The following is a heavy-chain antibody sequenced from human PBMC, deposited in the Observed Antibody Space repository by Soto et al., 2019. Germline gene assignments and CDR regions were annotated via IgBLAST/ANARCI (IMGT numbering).Heavy chain of an antibody. V-gene: IGHV1-18*04. Sequence: QVQLVQSGAEVKEPGASVKVSCKASGYTFTSTTIIWVRQAPGQGLEWVGWISPYNGDSNYAERLQGRVNLTTDTSTSTTYMELRSLRSDDTAVYFCAIVASTDWFDPWGQGTLVTVSS. CDR2: ISPYNGDS. J-gene: IGHJ5*02. CDR3: AIVASTDWFDP. CDR1: GYTFTSTT.